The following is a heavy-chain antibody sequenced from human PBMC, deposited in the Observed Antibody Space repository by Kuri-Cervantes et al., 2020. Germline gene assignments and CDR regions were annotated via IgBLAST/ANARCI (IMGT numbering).Heavy chain of an antibody. Sequence: GESLKISCAASGFTFSSYWMSWVRQAPGKGLEWVANIKQDGSEKYYVDSVKGRFTISRDNAKNSLYLQMNSLRGEDTAVYYCARDLYDSSGWGDYWGQGTLVTVSS. CDR2: IKQDGSEK. D-gene: IGHD3-22*01. J-gene: IGHJ4*02. CDR1: GFTFSSYW. V-gene: IGHV3-7*01. CDR3: ARDLYDSSGWGDY.